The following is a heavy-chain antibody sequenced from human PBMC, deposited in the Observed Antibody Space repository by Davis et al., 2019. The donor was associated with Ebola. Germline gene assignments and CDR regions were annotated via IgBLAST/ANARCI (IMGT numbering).Heavy chain of an antibody. Sequence: GESLKISCAASGFTFSDYYMSWIRQAPGKGLEWVSYISSSSSYTNYADSVKGRFTISRDNAKNSLYLQMNSLRAEDTAVYYCARDLVSGYSYYYYYMDVWGKGTTVTVSS. J-gene: IGHJ6*03. CDR2: ISSSSSYT. CDR3: ARDLVSGYSYYYYYMDV. D-gene: IGHD3-22*01. CDR1: GFTFSDYY. V-gene: IGHV3-11*06.